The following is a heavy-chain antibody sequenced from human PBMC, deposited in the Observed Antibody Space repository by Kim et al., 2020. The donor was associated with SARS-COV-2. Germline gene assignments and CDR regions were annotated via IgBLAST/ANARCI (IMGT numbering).Heavy chain of an antibody. J-gene: IGHJ4*02. Sequence: GGSLRLSCAASGFTFSSYGMHWVRQAPGKRLEWVAVISYDGSNKFYADSVKGRSTISRDNSKNTLYLQMNSLRAEDTAAYYCAKDHCSSTDCYTSVGFDYWGQGTLVTVSS. CDR1: GFTFSSYG. V-gene: IGHV3-30*18. D-gene: IGHD2-2*02. CDR2: ISYDGSNK. CDR3: AKDHCSSTDCYTSVGFDY.